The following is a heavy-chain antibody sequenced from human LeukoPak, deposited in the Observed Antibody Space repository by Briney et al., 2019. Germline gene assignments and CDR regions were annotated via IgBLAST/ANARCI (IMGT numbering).Heavy chain of an antibody. CDR2: MNPNSGNT. Sequence: ASVKVSCKASGYTFTSYGISWVRQAPGQGLEWMGWMNPNSGNTGYAQKFQGRVTMTRNTSISTAYMELSSLRSEDTAVYYCARLQLWFGELSYHHNDYWGQGTLVTVSS. CDR1: GYTFTSYG. D-gene: IGHD3-10*01. V-gene: IGHV1-8*02. CDR3: ARLQLWFGELSYHHNDY. J-gene: IGHJ4*02.